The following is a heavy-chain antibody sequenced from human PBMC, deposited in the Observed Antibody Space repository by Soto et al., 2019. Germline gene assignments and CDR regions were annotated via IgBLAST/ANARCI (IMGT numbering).Heavy chain of an antibody. Sequence: ASVKVSCKTSGYIFTDHLIHWVRQSPGQGLQWVGWVHHDSGGTNVAQAFQDRVTMTADTSITTAYMDLARLRPDDTAIFYCARGAQGFFPVSGIYFYFDHWGQGTPVTVSS. CDR1: GYIFTDHL. J-gene: IGHJ4*02. D-gene: IGHD3-22*01. CDR3: ARGAQGFFPVSGIYFYFDH. V-gene: IGHV1-2*02. CDR2: VHHDSGGT.